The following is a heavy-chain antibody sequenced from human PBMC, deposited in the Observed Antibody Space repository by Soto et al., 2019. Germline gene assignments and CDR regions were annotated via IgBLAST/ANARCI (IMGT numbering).Heavy chain of an antibody. CDR2: ISYDGSHK. CDR3: ARKGDPTNWGSGNAFDV. CDR1: GFTFTNYA. Sequence: GGSLRLSCAASGFTFTNYAIHWVRQAPGKGLEWVAVISYDGSHKYYADSVKGRFTISRDNSKNTLYLQMNSLRVEDTAVYYCARKGDPTNWGSGNAFDVWGQGTMVTVSS. D-gene: IGHD7-27*01. V-gene: IGHV3-30-3*01. J-gene: IGHJ3*01.